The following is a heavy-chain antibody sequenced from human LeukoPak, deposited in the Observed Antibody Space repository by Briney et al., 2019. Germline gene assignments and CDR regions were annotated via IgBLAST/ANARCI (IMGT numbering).Heavy chain of an antibody. CDR2: IYSDGNT. Sequence: GGSLRLSCAASGFTVSSNYMGWVRQPPGKGLEWVSVIYSDGNTYYADSVKGSFTMSRDDSKNTLYLQMNSLGAEDTAVYYCARRPVRDGYFDYWGQGTLATVSS. V-gene: IGHV3-66*01. J-gene: IGHJ4*02. CDR3: ARRPVRDGYFDY. CDR1: GFTVSSNY. D-gene: IGHD3-10*01.